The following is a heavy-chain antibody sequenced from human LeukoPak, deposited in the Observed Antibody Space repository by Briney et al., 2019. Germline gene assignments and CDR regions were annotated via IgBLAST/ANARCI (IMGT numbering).Heavy chain of an antibody. CDR3: VSFYETY. CDR1: GFTFSTYA. CDR2: INSDGSWT. J-gene: IGHJ4*02. D-gene: IGHD2/OR15-2a*01. V-gene: IGHV3-74*01. Sequence: GGSLRLSCAASGFTFSTYAMNWVRQAPGKGLVWVSHINSDGSWTSYADSVKGRFTISKDNAKNTVYLQMNNLRAEDTAVYYCVSFYETYWGRGTLVTVSS.